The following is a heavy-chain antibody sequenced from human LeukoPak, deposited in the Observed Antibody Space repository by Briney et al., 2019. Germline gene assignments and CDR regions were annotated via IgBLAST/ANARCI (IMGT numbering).Heavy chain of an antibody. CDR2: ISYDGRNK. Sequence: PGRSLRLSCAVSGCTFSNYAMHWVRQAPGKGPEWVALISYDGRNKYYADSVKGRFTVSRDNAKSTLYLQMNSLRGEDTAVYYCARDPALYCTGGSCREYYFDYWGQGALVTVSS. V-gene: IGHV3-30*04. J-gene: IGHJ4*02. CDR1: GCTFSNYA. D-gene: IGHD2-15*01. CDR3: ARDPALYCTGGSCREYYFDY.